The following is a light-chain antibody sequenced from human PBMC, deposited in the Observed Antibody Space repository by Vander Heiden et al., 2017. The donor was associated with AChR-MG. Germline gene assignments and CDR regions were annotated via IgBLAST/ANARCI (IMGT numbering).Light chain of an antibody. J-gene: IGLJ2*01. CDR2: EDN. CDR1: EVGDNV. CDR3: QAWDSNTAV. V-gene: IGLV3-1*01. Sequence: SSALPQPPSVSVYQEDTARISCCGDEVGDNVVCWQQQQPVQFPVLVINEDNKRSSQIPVRFSGANSANTATPTISGTQTMDDAYYDCQAWDSNTAVFGGGTKLTVL.